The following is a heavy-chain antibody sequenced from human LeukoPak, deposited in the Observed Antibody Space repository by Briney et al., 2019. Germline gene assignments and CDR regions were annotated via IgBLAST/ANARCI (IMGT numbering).Heavy chain of an antibody. CDR2: IIPIFGTA. D-gene: IGHD3-10*01. V-gene: IGHV1-69*05. CDR3: ARGPWGSGSWNYFDY. Sequence: SVKVSCKASGGTFSSYAISWVRQAPGQGLEWMGGIIPIFGTANYAQKFQGRVTITTDESTSTAYMELSSLRSEDTAVYYCARGPWGSGSWNYFDYWGQGTLVTVSS. J-gene: IGHJ4*02. CDR1: GGTFSSYA.